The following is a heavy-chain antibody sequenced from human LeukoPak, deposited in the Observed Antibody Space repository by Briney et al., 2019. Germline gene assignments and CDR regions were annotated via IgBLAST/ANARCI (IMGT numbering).Heavy chain of an antibody. V-gene: IGHV3-48*03. CDR2: ITGSGSII. CDR3: ARSAPYSGYSGFDY. J-gene: IGHJ4*02. CDR1: GFTFSSYE. Sequence: GGSLRLSCAASGFTFSSYEMNWVRQAPGKGLEWVSHITGSGSIIYYADSVKGRFTISRDNAKNSLYLQMNSLRAEDTAVYYCARSAPYSGYSGFDYWGQGTLVTVSS. D-gene: IGHD3-22*01.